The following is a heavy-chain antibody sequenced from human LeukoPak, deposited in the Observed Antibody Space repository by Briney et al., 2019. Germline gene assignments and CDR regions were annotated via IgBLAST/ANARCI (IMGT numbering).Heavy chain of an antibody. J-gene: IGHJ4*02. CDR1: GFTFSGST. D-gene: IGHD4-17*01. Sequence: GGSLRLSCAASGFTFSGSTMHWVRQASGKGLEWVGRIKSKANNYATAYTASVKGRFTISRDDSKNTAYLQMNSPKSEDTAVYYCTGQPNYGDYPYWGQGTPVTVSS. CDR2: IKSKANNYAT. V-gene: IGHV3-73*01. CDR3: TGQPNYGDYPY.